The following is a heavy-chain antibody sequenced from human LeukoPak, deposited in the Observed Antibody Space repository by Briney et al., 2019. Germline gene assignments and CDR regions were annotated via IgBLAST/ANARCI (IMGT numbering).Heavy chain of an antibody. CDR1: GFTFSSYA. Sequence: PGGSLRLSCAASGFTFSSYAMHWVRQAPGKGLEWVAVISYDGSNKYYADSVKGRFTISRDNSKNTQYLQMNSLRAEDTAVYYCARVTGFIWGQGTLVTVSS. CDR3: ARVTGFI. D-gene: IGHD1-14*01. V-gene: IGHV3-30*04. J-gene: IGHJ4*02. CDR2: ISYDGSNK.